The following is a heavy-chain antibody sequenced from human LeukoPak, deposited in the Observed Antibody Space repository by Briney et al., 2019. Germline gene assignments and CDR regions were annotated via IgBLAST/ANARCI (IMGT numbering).Heavy chain of an antibody. V-gene: IGHV4-34*01. Sequence: SETLSLTCAVYGGSFSGYYWSWIRQPPGKGLGWIGEINHSGSTNYNPSLKSRVTISVDTSKNQFSLKLSSVTAADTAVYYCARGQTTADIVVVVAATRFDPWGQGTLVTVSS. CDR3: ARGQTTADIVVVVAATRFDP. J-gene: IGHJ5*02. D-gene: IGHD2-15*01. CDR1: GGSFSGYY. CDR2: INHSGST.